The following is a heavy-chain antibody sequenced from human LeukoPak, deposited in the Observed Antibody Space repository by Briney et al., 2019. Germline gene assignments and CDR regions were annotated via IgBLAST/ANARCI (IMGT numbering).Heavy chain of an antibody. CDR1: VYTFTDYY. Sequence: ASVNISCKVSVYTFTDYYMHWVQQAPGKGLEWMGLVDPEDGETIYAEKFQGRVTITAYTSTDTPYMELSSLRSEEKAVYYCATASDGFRNMDVWGKGTTVTVSS. CDR3: ATASDGFRNMDV. D-gene: IGHD3-10*01. V-gene: IGHV1-69-2*01. J-gene: IGHJ6*03. CDR2: VDPEDGET.